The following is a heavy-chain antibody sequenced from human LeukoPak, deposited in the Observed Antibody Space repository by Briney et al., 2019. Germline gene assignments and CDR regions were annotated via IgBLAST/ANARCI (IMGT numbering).Heavy chain of an antibody. CDR1: GYTFTDYY. V-gene: IGHV1-2*02. Sequence: ASVKVSCKASGYTFTDYYMHWVRQAPGQGLEWMGSINPNSDDTDYAQKFQGRVTMTTDTSTSTAYMELRSLRSDDTAVYYCARATYCGGDCYRNDAFDIWGQGTMVTVSS. J-gene: IGHJ3*02. CDR3: ARATYCGGDCYRNDAFDI. CDR2: INPNSDDT. D-gene: IGHD2-21*02.